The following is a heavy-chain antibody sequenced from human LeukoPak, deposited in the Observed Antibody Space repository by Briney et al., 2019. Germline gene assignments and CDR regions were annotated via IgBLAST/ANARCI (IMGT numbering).Heavy chain of an antibody. V-gene: IGHV3-64*01. Sequence: GGSLRLSCAASGFTLSNYSMHWVRQAPGKGLEFVSAISKNGRNTHYGNSMKGRFTISRDISKNTLYLQMGSLRPEDMAVYYCARVDSGSACASWGQGTLVTVSS. CDR2: ISKNGRNT. J-gene: IGHJ4*02. D-gene: IGHD6-19*01. CDR3: ARVDSGSACAS. CDR1: GFTLSNYS.